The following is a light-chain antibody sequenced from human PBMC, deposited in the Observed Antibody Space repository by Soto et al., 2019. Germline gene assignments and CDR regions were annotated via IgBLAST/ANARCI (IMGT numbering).Light chain of an antibody. V-gene: IGKV1-5*03. CDR1: QSVSTW. J-gene: IGKJ1*01. CDR3: QQYNSHSPWT. CDR2: MAS. Sequence: DIQMTQSPSTLSASVGDRVTITCRASQSVSTWLAWYQQKPGKAPQVLISMASTLESGVPSRFSGSGSGTEFTLTISSLQPDDSATYYCQQYNSHSPWTFGQGTKVDIK.